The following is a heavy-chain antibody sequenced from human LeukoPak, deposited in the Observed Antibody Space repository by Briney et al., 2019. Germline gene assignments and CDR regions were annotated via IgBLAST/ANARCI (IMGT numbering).Heavy chain of an antibody. CDR1: GGSISSSSYY. J-gene: IGHJ4*02. V-gene: IGHV4-39*07. Sequence: SETLSLTCTVSGGSISSSSYYWGWIRQPPGKGLEWIGSIYYSGSTYYNPSLKSRVTISVDTSKNQFSLKLSSVTAADTAVYYCARSYCNSASCSEVYYFDYWGQGTLVTVSS. CDR3: ARSYCNSASCSEVYYFDY. CDR2: IYYSGST. D-gene: IGHD2-2*01.